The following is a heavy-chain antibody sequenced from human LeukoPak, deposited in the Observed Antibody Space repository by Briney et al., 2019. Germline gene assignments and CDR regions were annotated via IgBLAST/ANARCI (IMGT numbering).Heavy chain of an antibody. CDR1: GGSFSGYY. D-gene: IGHD2-21*01. V-gene: IGHV4-30-2*01. CDR3: ARVIGGEVTHFDY. J-gene: IGHJ4*02. Sequence: SETLSLTCAVYGGSFSGYYWSWIRQPPGKGLEWIGYIYHSGSTYYNPSLKSRVTISVDRSKNQFSLKLSSVTAADTAVYYCARVIGGEVTHFDYWGQGTLVTVSS. CDR2: IYHSGST.